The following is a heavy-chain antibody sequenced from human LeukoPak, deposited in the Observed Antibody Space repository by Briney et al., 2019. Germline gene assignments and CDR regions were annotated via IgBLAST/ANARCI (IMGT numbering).Heavy chain of an antibody. V-gene: IGHV1-69*13. Sequence: GASVKVSCKASGGTFSSYAISWVRQAPGQGLEWMGGIIPIFGTADYAQKFQGRVTITADESTSTAYMELSSLRSEDTAVYYCASSSYSSGWYLFDYWGQGTLVTVSS. J-gene: IGHJ4*02. CDR1: GGTFSSYA. CDR3: ASSSYSSGWYLFDY. CDR2: IIPIFGTA. D-gene: IGHD6-19*01.